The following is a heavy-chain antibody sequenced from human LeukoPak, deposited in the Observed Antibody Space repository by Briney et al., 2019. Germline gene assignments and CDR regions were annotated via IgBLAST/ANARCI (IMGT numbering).Heavy chain of an antibody. CDR1: GFRFSSQW. D-gene: IGHD1-7*01. Sequence: PGGSLRLSCAVSGFRFSSQWMTLVRQAPGTGLEWVATINSDGSAKYHVDSVKGRFTISRDNAKNLVYLQMSILRAEDTAVYYCADLGTSDCGQGTLVTVSS. CDR3: ADLGTSD. V-gene: IGHV3-7*01. J-gene: IGHJ4*02. CDR2: INSDGSAK.